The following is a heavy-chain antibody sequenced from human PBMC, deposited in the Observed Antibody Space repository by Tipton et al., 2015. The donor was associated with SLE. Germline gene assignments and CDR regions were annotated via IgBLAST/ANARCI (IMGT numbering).Heavy chain of an antibody. Sequence: GSLRLSCAASGFTFSSYWMSWVRQAPGKGLEWVANIKQDGSEKYYVDSVKGRFTISRDNAKNSLYLQMNSLRAEDTAVYYCARDVVRCSGGSCYRYFDYWGQGTLATVSS. CDR3: ARDVVRCSGGSCYRYFDY. V-gene: IGHV3-7*01. CDR2: IKQDGSEK. CDR1: GFTFSSYW. D-gene: IGHD2-15*01. J-gene: IGHJ4*02.